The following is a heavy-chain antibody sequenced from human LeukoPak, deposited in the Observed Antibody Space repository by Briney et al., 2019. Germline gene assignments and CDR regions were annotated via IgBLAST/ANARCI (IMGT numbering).Heavy chain of an antibody. V-gene: IGHV1-2*02. Sequence: ASVKVSCKASGYTFTGYYMHWVRQAPGQGLEWMGWINPNSGGTNYAQKFQGRVTMTRDTSISTAYMELSRLRSDDTAVYYCARDRYSYGYGEFDYWGQGTPVTVSS. CDR1: GYTFTGYY. D-gene: IGHD5-18*01. CDR2: INPNSGGT. CDR3: ARDRYSYGYGEFDY. J-gene: IGHJ4*02.